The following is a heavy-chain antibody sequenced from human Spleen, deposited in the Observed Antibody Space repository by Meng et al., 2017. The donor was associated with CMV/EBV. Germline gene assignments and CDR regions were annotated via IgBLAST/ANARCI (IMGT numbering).Heavy chain of an antibody. CDR2: IKQDGSEE. CDR1: GFTFSNYW. CDR3: AKPGGSTSLEGLDV. V-gene: IGHV3-7*01. D-gene: IGHD6-6*01. Sequence: GESLKISCAASGFTFSNYWMSWVRQAPGKGLEWVANIKQDGSEEYYVDSVKGRITISRDNSKNTLYLQMNSLRPEDTAVYYCAKPGGSTSLEGLDVWGQGTTVTVSS. J-gene: IGHJ6*02.